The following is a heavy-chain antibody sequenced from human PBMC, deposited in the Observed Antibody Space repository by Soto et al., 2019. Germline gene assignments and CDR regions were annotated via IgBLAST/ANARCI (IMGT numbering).Heavy chain of an antibody. V-gene: IGHV4-30-2*01. CDR1: GGSISSGGYS. J-gene: IGHJ4*02. CDR2: IYHSGST. CDR3: ARVMGPLWGFDY. D-gene: IGHD3-16*01. Sequence: SETLSLTCAVSGGSISSGGYSWSWIRQPPGKGLEWIGYIYHSGSTYYNPSLKSRVTISVDRSKNQFSLKLSSVTAADTAVYYCARVMGPLWGFDYWGQGTPVTVSS.